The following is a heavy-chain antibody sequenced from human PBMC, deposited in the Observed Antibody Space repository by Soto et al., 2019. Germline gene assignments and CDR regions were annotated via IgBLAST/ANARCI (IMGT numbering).Heavy chain of an antibody. V-gene: IGHV4-39*01. D-gene: IGHD3-9*01. J-gene: IGHJ4*02. Sequence: SETLSLTCTVSGGSISSSSYYWGWIRQPPGKGLEWIGSIYYSGSTYYNPSLKSRVTISVDTSKNQFSLKLSSVTAADTAVYYCVGGFSDDIFHFDYWGQGTLVTVSS. CDR3: VGGFSDDIFHFDY. CDR2: IYYSGST. CDR1: GGSISSSSYY.